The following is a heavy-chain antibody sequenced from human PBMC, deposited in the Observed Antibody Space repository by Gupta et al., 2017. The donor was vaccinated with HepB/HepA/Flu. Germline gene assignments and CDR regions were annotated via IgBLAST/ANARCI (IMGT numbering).Heavy chain of an antibody. CDR3: ARAILYDFWSDQYYFDY. V-gene: IGHV4-59*01. CDR1: GGSISSYY. CDR2: TYYSGSS. D-gene: IGHD3-3*01. Sequence: QVQLQESGPGLVKPSETLSLTCTVSGGSISSYYWSWIRQPPGKGLEWIGYTYYSGSSNYNPSLKIRVTISVDTSKNQFSLKLSSVTAADTAVYYCARAILYDFWSDQYYFDYWGQGTLVTVSS. J-gene: IGHJ4*02.